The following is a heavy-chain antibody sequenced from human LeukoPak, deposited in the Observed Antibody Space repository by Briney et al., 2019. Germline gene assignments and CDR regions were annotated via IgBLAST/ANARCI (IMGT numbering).Heavy chain of an antibody. J-gene: IGHJ5*02. CDR1: GDSVSSNSAA. Sequence: SQTLSLTCAISGDSVSSNSAAWNWIRQSPSRGLEWLGRTYYRSKWYNDYAVSVKSRITINPDTSKNQFSLQLNSVTPEDTAVYYCARDASILWFGELGQVDWFDPWGQGTLVTVSS. D-gene: IGHD3-10*01. CDR3: ARDASILWFGELGQVDWFDP. CDR2: TYYRSKWYN. V-gene: IGHV6-1*01.